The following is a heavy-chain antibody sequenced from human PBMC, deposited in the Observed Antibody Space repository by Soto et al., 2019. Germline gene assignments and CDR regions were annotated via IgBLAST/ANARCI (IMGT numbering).Heavy chain of an antibody. CDR1: GFTFSSYG. CDR3: AKGTGPNWGMAFDI. D-gene: IGHD7-27*01. V-gene: IGHV3-33*06. CDR2: IWYDGSNK. Sequence: GGSLRLSCAASGFTFSSYGMHWVRQAPGKGLEWVAVIWYDGSNKYYADSVKGRFTISRDNSKNTLYLQMNSLRAEDTAVYYCAKGTGPNWGMAFDIWGQGTMVTVSS. J-gene: IGHJ3*02.